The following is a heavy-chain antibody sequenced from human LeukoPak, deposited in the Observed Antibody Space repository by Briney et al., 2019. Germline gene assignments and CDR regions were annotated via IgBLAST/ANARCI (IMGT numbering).Heavy chain of an antibody. CDR1: GGTFSSYA. CDR2: IIPIFGTA. J-gene: IGHJ5*02. V-gene: IGHV1-69*06. Sequence: GASVKVSCKASGGTFSSYAISWVRQAPGQGLEWMGGIIPIFGTANYAQKFQGRVTITADKSTSTAYMELSRLRSDDTAVYYCARDYDILTGYFLSWFDPWGQGTLVTVSS. CDR3: ARDYDILTGYFLSWFDP. D-gene: IGHD3-9*01.